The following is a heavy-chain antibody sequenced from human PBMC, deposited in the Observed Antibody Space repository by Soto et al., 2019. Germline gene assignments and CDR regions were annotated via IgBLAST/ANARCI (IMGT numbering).Heavy chain of an antibody. V-gene: IGHV1-46*01. J-gene: IGHJ6*01. CDR2: INPSGGST. CDR1: GYFFASYS. D-gene: IGHD3-16*02. Sequence: ASLKITYKASGYFFASYSMHWVRQAPGQGLEWMGMINPSGGSTSYAEKFQGRVTMTRDTSISTAYMELSRLRSDDTAVYYCARERVIDNYFFYYGMEVWGQETMATLAS. CDR3: ARERVIDNYFFYYGMEV.